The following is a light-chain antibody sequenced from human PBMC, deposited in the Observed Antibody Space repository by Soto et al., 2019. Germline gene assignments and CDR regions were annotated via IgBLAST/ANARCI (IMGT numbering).Light chain of an antibody. Sequence: QSVLTQPPSASGTSGQSVTVSCSGGSSNIGKHPVNWYQQLPGAAPKLLIYKNDQQPSVVPDRFSASKSDASASLDSSGLQSEDAADYFCATWDDGLVGPLFGGGTKVTVL. V-gene: IGLV1-44*01. CDR2: KND. CDR3: ATWDDGLVGPL. J-gene: IGLJ2*01. CDR1: SSNIGKHP.